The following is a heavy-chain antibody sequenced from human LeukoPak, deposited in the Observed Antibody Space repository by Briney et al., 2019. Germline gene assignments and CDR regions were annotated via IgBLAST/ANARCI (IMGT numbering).Heavy chain of an antibody. V-gene: IGHV3-33*06. Sequence: VGSLRLSCAASGFTFSSYGMHWVRQAPGKGLEWVAVIWYDGSNKYYADSVKGRFTISRDNSKNTLYLQMNSLRAEDTAVYYCAKGPDGIAADGKLDYRGQGTLVTVSS. CDR2: IWYDGSNK. CDR1: GFTFSSYG. J-gene: IGHJ4*02. D-gene: IGHD6-13*01. CDR3: AKGPDGIAADGKLDY.